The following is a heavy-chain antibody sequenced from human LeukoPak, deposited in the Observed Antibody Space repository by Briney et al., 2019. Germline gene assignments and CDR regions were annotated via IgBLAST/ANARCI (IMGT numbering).Heavy chain of an antibody. Sequence: GGSLRLSCAASGFSVSSNYMNWVRQVPGKGLEWISYINSGSDDIHYADSVKGRFTMSRDNAKNSLFLQLNSLRAEDTAVYYCARNSYQRGLIDYWGQGTLVTVSS. CDR3: ARNSYQRGLIDY. D-gene: IGHD2-2*01. CDR2: INSGSDDI. CDR1: GFSVSSNY. J-gene: IGHJ4*02. V-gene: IGHV3-21*05.